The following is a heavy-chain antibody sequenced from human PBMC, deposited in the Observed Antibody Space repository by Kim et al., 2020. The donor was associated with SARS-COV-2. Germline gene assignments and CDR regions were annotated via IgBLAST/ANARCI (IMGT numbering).Heavy chain of an antibody. Sequence: ASVKVSCKVSGYTLTELSMHWVRQAPGKGLEWMGGFDPEDGETIYAQKFQGRVTMTEDTSTDTAYMELSSLRSEDTAVYYCATGLVDTAMGYPFGVYYGMDVWGQGTTVTVSS. V-gene: IGHV1-24*01. J-gene: IGHJ6*02. CDR2: FDPEDGET. D-gene: IGHD5-18*01. CDR3: ATGLVDTAMGYPFGVYYGMDV. CDR1: GYTLTELS.